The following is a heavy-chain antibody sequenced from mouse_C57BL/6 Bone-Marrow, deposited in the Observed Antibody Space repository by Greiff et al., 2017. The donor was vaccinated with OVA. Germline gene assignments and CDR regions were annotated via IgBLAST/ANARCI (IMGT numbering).Heavy chain of an antibody. J-gene: IGHJ2*01. CDR2: IYPGDGDT. Sequence: QVQLQQSGPELVKPGASVKISCKASGYAFSRSWMNWVKQRPGKGLEWIGRIYPGDGDTNYNGKFKGKATLTADKSSSTAYMQRSSLTSEDSAVYFCARKGNLYYFDYWGQGTTLTVSS. CDR3: ARKGNLYYFDY. V-gene: IGHV1-82*01. CDR1: GYAFSRSW.